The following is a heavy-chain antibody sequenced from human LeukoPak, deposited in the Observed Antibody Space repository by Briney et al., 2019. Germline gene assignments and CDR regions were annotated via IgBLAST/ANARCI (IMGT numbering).Heavy chain of an antibody. D-gene: IGHD4-17*01. V-gene: IGHV3-48*02. CDR3: ARSTVTLRGVFDY. J-gene: IGHJ4*02. CDR2: IDFSSSTI. Sequence: PGGSLRLSCAASGFTFSSSTMNWVRQAPGKGLEWVSYIDFSSSTIYYADSVKGRFTISRDNAKNSLYLQMNSLRDEDTAVYYCARSTVTLRGVFDYWGQGTLVTVSS. CDR1: GFTFSSST.